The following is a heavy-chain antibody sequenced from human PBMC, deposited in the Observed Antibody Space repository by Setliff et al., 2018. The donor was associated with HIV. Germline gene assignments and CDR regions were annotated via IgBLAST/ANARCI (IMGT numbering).Heavy chain of an antibody. J-gene: IGHJ4*02. V-gene: IGHV4-31*03. D-gene: IGHD2-2*01. CDR1: GGSISSGYYY. CDR2: IYYSGNP. CDR3: ARGFDYAQRPPLYYFDY. Sequence: PSETLSLTCTVSGGSISSGYYYWGWIRQHPGKGLEWIGYIYYSGNPFYNPSLRSRVTISLDTSKNQFSLKLSSVTAADTAVHYCARGFDYAQRPPLYYFDYWGQGTLVTVSS.